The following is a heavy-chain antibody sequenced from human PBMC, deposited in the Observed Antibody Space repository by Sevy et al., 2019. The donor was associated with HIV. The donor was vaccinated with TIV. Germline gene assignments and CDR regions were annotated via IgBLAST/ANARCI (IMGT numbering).Heavy chain of an antibody. CDR1: GFTFGDYA. V-gene: IGHV3-49*03. D-gene: IGHD3-22*01. CDR3: TRGYYYDSSGYPDY. J-gene: IGHJ4*02. Sequence: GESLKISCTGSGFTFGDYAMSWFRQAPGMGLEWVGFIRSKDYGGATEYAASVKGRFTISRDDSKSIADLQMNSLKTEDTAVYYCTRGYYYDSSGYPDYWGQGTLVTVSS. CDR2: IRSKDYGGAT.